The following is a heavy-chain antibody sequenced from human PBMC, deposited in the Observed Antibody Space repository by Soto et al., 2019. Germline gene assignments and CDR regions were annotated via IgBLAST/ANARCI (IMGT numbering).Heavy chain of an antibody. Sequence: ESLKISCKGSGYSFTSYWISWVRQMPGKGLEWMGRIDPSDSYTNYSPSFQGHVTISADKSISTAYLQWSSLKASDTAMYYCARPCTNGVCSDYWGQGTLVTVSS. D-gene: IGHD2-8*01. J-gene: IGHJ4*02. CDR2: IDPSDSYT. CDR3: ARPCTNGVCSDY. CDR1: GYSFTSYW. V-gene: IGHV5-10-1*01.